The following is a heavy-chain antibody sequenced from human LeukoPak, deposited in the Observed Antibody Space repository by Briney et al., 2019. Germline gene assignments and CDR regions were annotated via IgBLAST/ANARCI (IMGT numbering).Heavy chain of an antibody. CDR3: AREDSASGRRLGS. Sequence: SETLSLTCTVSGGSISSYFWTWIRQPAGKGLEWIGRISTTETTHYSPSLKNRVNMSVDTSKNQFSLKMTSVTAADTAIYYCAREDSASGRRLGSWGQGTLVTVSS. CDR1: GGSISSYF. J-gene: IGHJ5*02. D-gene: IGHD3-10*01. V-gene: IGHV4-4*07. CDR2: ISTTETT.